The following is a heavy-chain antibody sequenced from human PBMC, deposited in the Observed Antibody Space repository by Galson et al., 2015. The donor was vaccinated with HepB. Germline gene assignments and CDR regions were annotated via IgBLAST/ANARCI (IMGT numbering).Heavy chain of an antibody. V-gene: IGHV3-15*01. CDR2: IKSKTDGGTT. CDR3: TTVKVGSGYDSWVSY. Sequence: SLRLSCAASGFTFSNAWMSWVRQAPGKGLEWVGRIKSKTDGGTTDYAAPVKGRFTISRDDSKNTLYLQMNSLKTEDTAVYYCTTVKVGSGYDSWVSYGGQGTLVTVSS. J-gene: IGHJ4*02. CDR1: GFTFSNAW. D-gene: IGHD5-12*01.